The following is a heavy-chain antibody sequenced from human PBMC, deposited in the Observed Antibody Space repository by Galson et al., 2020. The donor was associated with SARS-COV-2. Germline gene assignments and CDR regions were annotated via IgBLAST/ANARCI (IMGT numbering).Heavy chain of an antibody. J-gene: IGHJ6*02. V-gene: IGHV3-7*01. CDR3: ARDELITAYYYYYYGMDV. Sequence: GSLRLSCAASGFTFSSYWMSWVRQAPGKGLEWVANIKQDGSEKYYVDSVKGRFTISRDNAKNSLYLQMNSLRAEDTAVYYCARDELITAYYYYYYGMDVWGQGTTVTVSS. D-gene: IGHD6-6*01. CDR1: GFTFSSYW. CDR2: IKQDGSEK.